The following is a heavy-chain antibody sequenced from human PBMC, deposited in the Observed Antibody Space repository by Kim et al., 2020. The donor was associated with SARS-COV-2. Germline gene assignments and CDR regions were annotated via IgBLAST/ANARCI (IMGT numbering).Heavy chain of an antibody. CDR2: ISKTGTTI. V-gene: IGHV3-48*03. D-gene: IGHD2-15*01. Sequence: GGSLRLSCAASGFIFSTYEFNWVRQAPGKGLEWLSYISKTGTTIHYADSVRGRFTISRDNAKNSLYLQMNSLRAEDTAVYYCAREGYVYNTWDAFDIWGQGTMVTVSS. CDR1: GFIFSTYE. J-gene: IGHJ3*02. CDR3: AREGYVYNTWDAFDI.